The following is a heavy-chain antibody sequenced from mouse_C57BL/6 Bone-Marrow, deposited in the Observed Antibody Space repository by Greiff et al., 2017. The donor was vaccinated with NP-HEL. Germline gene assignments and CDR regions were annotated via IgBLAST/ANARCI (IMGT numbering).Heavy chain of an antibody. D-gene: IGHD1-1*01. CDR2: IDPSDSYT. CDR3: ARDIYYYGSSFFWYFDV. CDR1: GYTFTSYW. Sequence: QVQLQQPGAELVMPGASVKLSCKASGYTFTSYWMHWVKQRPGQGLEWIGEIDPSDSYTNYNQKFKGKSTLTVDKSSSTAYMQLSSLTSEDSAVYYWARDIYYYGSSFFWYFDVWGTGTTVTVSS. J-gene: IGHJ1*03. V-gene: IGHV1-69*01.